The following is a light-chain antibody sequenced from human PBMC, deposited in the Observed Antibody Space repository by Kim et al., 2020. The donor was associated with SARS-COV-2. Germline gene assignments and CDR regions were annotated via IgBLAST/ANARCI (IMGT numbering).Light chain of an antibody. Sequence: SPVQRATLSCRASQSVSSSYLAWYQQNPGQPPRLLIYGASSRATGIPDRFSGSGSATDFTLTISRLEPEDFAVYYCQQYGSSPWTFGQGTKVDIK. CDR3: QQYGSSPWT. V-gene: IGKV3-20*01. J-gene: IGKJ1*01. CDR1: QSVSSSY. CDR2: GAS.